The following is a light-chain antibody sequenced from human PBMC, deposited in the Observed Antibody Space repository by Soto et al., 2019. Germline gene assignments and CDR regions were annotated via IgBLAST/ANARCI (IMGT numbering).Light chain of an antibody. CDR2: DVS. CDR1: SSDVGGYNY. CDR3: CSYAGNSLWV. Sequence: QSALTQPRSVSGSPGQSVTISCTGTSSDVGGYNYVSWYQQHPGKAPKLMIYDVSKWPSGVPDRFSGSKSGNTASLTISGLQAEDEADYYCCSYAGNSLWVFGGGTQVTVL. J-gene: IGLJ3*02. V-gene: IGLV2-11*01.